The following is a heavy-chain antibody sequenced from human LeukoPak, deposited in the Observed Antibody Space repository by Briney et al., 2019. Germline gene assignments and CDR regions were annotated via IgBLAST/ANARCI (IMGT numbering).Heavy chain of an antibody. D-gene: IGHD3-9*01. CDR3: SKAQAVLRYFDWLLYY. Sequence: GGSLRLSCAASGFTFSDYYMSWIRQAPGKGLEWVSYFSSSGSTIYYADSVKGRFTISRDNAKNSLYLQMNSLRAEDTAVYYCSKAQAVLRYFDWLLYYWGQGTLVTVSS. CDR2: FSSSGSTI. J-gene: IGHJ4*02. CDR1: GFTFSDYY. V-gene: IGHV3-11*01.